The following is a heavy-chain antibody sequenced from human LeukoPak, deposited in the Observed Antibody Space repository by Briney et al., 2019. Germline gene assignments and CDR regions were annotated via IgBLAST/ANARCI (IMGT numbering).Heavy chain of an antibody. Sequence: PGGSLRLSCAASGFTFSSYAMSWVRQAPGKGLEWVSAISGSGGSTYYADSVKGRFTISRAKNTLYLQMNSLRAEDTAVYYCAKSGRDCSTSSCHTATTFFDLWGQGTLVTVSS. V-gene: IGHV3-23*01. CDR2: ISGSGGST. CDR3: AKSGRDCSTSSCHTATTFFDL. CDR1: GFTFSSYA. J-gene: IGHJ4*02. D-gene: IGHD2-2*02.